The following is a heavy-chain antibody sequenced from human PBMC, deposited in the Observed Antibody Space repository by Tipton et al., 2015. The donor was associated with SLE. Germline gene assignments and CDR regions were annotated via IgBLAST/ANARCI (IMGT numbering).Heavy chain of an antibody. CDR1: GGSISSSSYY. D-gene: IGHD1-1*01. Sequence: TLSLTCTVSGGSISSSSYYWGWIRQPPGKGLEWIGSIYYSGSTYYNPSLKSRVTISVDTSKNQFSLKLSSVTAADTAVYYCAGLERGGHAFDIWGQGTMVTVSS. CDR3: AGLERGGHAFDI. CDR2: IYYSGST. V-gene: IGHV4-39*01. J-gene: IGHJ3*02.